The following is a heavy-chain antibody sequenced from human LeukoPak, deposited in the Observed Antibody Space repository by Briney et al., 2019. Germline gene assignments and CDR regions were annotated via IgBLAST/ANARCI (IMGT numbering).Heavy chain of an antibody. CDR2: IFASGST. Sequence: SETLSLTCTVSGASINSDYWTWVRQVAGKGLEWIGRIFASGSTNYNPYLRSRITMSVDTSKNQFSLKLSSVTAADTAVYYCARDRDYYDSSGYYYFSAFDIWGQGTMVTVSS. J-gene: IGHJ3*02. V-gene: IGHV4-4*07. CDR1: GASINSDY. CDR3: ARDRDYYDSSGYYYFSAFDI. D-gene: IGHD3-22*01.